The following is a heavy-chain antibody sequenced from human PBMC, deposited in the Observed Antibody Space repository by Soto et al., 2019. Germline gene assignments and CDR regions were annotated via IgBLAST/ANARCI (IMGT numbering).Heavy chain of an antibody. V-gene: IGHV1-18*01. CDR3: ARVSPSSRAAEP. CDR1: GYTFTSYG. CDR2: ISAYNGNT. J-gene: IGHJ4*02. Sequence: QVQLVQSGAEVKKPGASVRVSCKASGYTFTSYGISWVRQAPGQGLEWMGWISAYNGNTNEAQSLQGRVTITTDTSTTTAYMELRSLKSDDTAVYYCARVSPSSRAAEPWGQGTLVTVS. D-gene: IGHD6-13*01.